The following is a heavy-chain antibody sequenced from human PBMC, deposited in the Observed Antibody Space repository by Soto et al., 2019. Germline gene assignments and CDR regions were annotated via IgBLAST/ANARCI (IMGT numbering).Heavy chain of an antibody. J-gene: IGHJ4*02. CDR3: ARALQLRVAATNFDY. V-gene: IGHV4-31*03. CDR2: IYYSGST. D-gene: IGHD2-15*01. Sequence: SETLSLTCTVSGGSISSGGYYWSWIRQHPGKGLEWIGYIYYSGSTYYNPSLKSRVTISVDTSKNQFSLKLSSVTAADTAVYYCARALQLRVAATNFDYWGQGTLVTVSS. CDR1: GGSISSGGYY.